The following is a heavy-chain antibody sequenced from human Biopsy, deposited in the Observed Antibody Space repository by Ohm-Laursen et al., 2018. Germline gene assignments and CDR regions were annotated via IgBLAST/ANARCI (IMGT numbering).Heavy chain of an antibody. Sequence: SLRLSCAASGFTFSSYAMTWVRQAPGKGLEWVSGISGSSNNIIYADSVRGRFTISRDNAKSSLYLEMNSLRSEDTAFYYCTKRRTAVRPFDSWGHGTLVTVSS. D-gene: IGHD6-25*01. V-gene: IGHV3-9*01. J-gene: IGHJ4*01. CDR1: GFTFSSYA. CDR2: ISGSSNNI. CDR3: TKRRTAVRPFDS.